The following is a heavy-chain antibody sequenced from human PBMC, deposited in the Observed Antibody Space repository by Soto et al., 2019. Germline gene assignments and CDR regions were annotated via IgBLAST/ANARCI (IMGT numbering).Heavy chain of an antibody. J-gene: IGHJ4*02. D-gene: IGHD2-15*01. CDR2: ISGSGGST. CDR1: GFTFSSYA. V-gene: IGHV3-23*01. CDR3: AKGLLCRSGGSCTDY. Sequence: PGGSLRLSCAASGFTFSSYAMSWVRQAPGKGLEWVSAISGSGGSTYYADSVKGRFTISRDNSKNTLYLQMNSLRAEDTAVYYCAKGLLCRSGGSCTDYWGQGTLVTVSS.